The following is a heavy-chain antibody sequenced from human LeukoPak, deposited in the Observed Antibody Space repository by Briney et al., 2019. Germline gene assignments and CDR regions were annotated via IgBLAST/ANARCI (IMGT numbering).Heavy chain of an antibody. J-gene: IGHJ4*02. CDR1: GFTFSSYE. D-gene: IGHD3-9*01. CDR2: ISSSGSTI. V-gene: IGHV3-48*03. CDR3: AKPAPNYDILTVYYFDY. Sequence: PGGSLRLSCAASGFTFSSYEMNWVRQAPGKGLEWVSYISSSGSTIYYADSVKGRFTISRDNSKNTLYLQMNSLRAEDTAVYYCAKPAPNYDILTVYYFDYWGQGTLVTVSS.